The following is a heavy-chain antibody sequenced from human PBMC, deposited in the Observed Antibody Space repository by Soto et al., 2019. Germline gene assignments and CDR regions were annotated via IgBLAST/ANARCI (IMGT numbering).Heavy chain of an antibody. D-gene: IGHD1-26*01. CDR2: IYQSGST. CDR3: ARVLGAPLYYFDH. J-gene: IGHJ4*02. V-gene: IGHV4-38-2*02. Sequence: PSETLSLTCPVSGYSTSIGNYWGWIRQPPGKRLEWIGSIYQSGSTYYNPSLRSRATISVDTSKNQFSLKLSSVTAADTAVYYCARVLGAPLYYFDHWGQGILVTVSS. CDR1: GYSTSIGNY.